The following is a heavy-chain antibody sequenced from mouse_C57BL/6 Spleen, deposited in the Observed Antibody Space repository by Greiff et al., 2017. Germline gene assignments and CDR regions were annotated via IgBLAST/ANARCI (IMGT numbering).Heavy chain of an antibody. V-gene: IGHV1-69*01. CDR3: ARTALLPLDY. CDR1: GYTFTSSW. J-gene: IGHJ2*01. D-gene: IGHD2-10*01. CDR2: IDPSDSYT. Sequence: VQLQQPGAELVMPGASVKLSCKASGYTFTSSWMHWVKQRPGQGLEWIGEIDPSDSYTNYNHKFKGKSTLTVDKSSSTAYMQLSSLTSEDSAVYCCARTALLPLDYWGQGTTLTVSS.